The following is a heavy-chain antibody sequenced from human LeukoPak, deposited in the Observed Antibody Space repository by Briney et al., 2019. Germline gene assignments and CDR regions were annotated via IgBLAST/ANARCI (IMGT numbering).Heavy chain of an antibody. D-gene: IGHD1-26*01. CDR1: GFRFSDYW. J-gene: IGHJ4*02. V-gene: IGHV4-39*01. CDR2: IYYTGST. Sequence: NPGGSLRLSCAASGFRFSDYWMTWIRQPPGKGLEWIGTIYYTGSTYYNPSLKSRVTISVDTSKNQFSLKLISVTAADTAVYYCARQDGYSGSYFDYWGQGTLVTVSS. CDR3: ARQDGYSGSYFDY.